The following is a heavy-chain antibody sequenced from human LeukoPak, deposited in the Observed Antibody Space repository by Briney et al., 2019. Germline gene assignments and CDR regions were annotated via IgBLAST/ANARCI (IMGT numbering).Heavy chain of an antibody. Sequence: SETLSLTCTVSGGSISSYYWSWIRQPAGKGLEWIGRIYNSGSTNYNPSLKSRVTMSVDTSKNQFSLKLGSVTAVDTAVYYCARSYYDFWSGYFPVWGQGTLVTVSS. CDR3: ARSYYDFWSGYFPV. CDR2: IYNSGST. D-gene: IGHD3-3*01. J-gene: IGHJ4*02. V-gene: IGHV4-4*07. CDR1: GGSISSYY.